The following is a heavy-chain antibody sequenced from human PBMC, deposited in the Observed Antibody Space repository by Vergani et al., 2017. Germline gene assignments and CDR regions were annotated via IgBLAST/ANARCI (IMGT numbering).Heavy chain of an antibody. Sequence: QVPVVQSGAEVKKSGASVKVSCKTSGYPFSNYHLHWVRQAPGQGLEWMGIINPSGGHTNYAQKFQGRVTMTRDTSTSTVYMELSSLRAEDTAIYYCARGDDGSWTGYRYWGQGTLVTVSA. D-gene: IGHD3/OR15-3a*01. V-gene: IGHV1-46*03. CDR1: GYPFSNYH. J-gene: IGHJ4*02. CDR3: ARGDDGSWTGYRY. CDR2: INPSGGHT.